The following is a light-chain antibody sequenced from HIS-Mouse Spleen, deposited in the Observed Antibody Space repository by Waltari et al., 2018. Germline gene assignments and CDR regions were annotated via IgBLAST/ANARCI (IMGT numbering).Light chain of an antibody. CDR1: KGMSSD. J-gene: IGKJ1*01. Sequence: DIQLTQSPSFLSASVGDRVTITCRASKGMSSDLAWYQQKPGKDPKLLIYAASTLQSGVPSRFSGSGSGTEFTLTISSLQPEDFATYYCQQLNSYPPTFGQGTKVEIK. CDR3: QQLNSYPPT. CDR2: AAS. V-gene: IGKV1-9*01.